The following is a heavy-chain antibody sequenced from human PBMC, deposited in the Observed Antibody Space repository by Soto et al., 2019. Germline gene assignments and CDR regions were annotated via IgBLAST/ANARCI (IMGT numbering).Heavy chain of an antibody. D-gene: IGHD2-8*02. CDR3: SSGGSWFTH. CDR1: GFTFSNYW. V-gene: IGHV3-7*05. Sequence: GGSLRLSCAVSGFTFSNYWMTWVRQAPGRGLECVANIKQDGSEKNYVDSVKGRFTISRDNAKNSLYLQMNSLRVEDTAMYYCSSGGSWFTHWGQGTLVTVS. J-gene: IGHJ1*01. CDR2: IKQDGSEK.